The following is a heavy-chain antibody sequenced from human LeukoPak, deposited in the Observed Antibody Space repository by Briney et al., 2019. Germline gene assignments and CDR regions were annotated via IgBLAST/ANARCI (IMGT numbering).Heavy chain of an antibody. V-gene: IGHV3-23*01. CDR3: AKRPSGYSSDP. CDR1: GFTFKNYV. CDR2: ISVTGGNT. J-gene: IGHJ5*02. Sequence: PGGSLRLSCAASGFTFKNYVMSWVRQAPGKGLEWVSSISVTGGNTYYADSVKARFTISRDDSNNTLSLQMNSLRADDTAVYYCAKRPSGYSSDPWGQGTLVTVSS. D-gene: IGHD6-19*01.